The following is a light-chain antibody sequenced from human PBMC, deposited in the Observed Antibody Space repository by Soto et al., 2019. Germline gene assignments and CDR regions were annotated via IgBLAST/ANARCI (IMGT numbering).Light chain of an antibody. CDR2: GAF. CDR1: QIIGTN. J-gene: IGKJ2*01. V-gene: IGKV3-15*01. Sequence: ENVLTQSPATLSVSPGERATLSCRTSQIIGTNLAWYQQKPGQAPRLLIYGAFIRAPGFPVRFRGTGSGSEITLTISSLQTEDGALYYCQQYDKWPYTFGQGTNLEI. CDR3: QQYDKWPYT.